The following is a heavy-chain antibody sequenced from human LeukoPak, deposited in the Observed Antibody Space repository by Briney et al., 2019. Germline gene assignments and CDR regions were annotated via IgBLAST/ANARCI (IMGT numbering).Heavy chain of an antibody. CDR1: GFIFSNYG. CDR3: ARFAAGGSYYYYMDV. CDR2: IRYDGSNN. Sequence: GSLRLSCAASGFIFSNYGMHWVRQAPGKGLEWVAFIRYDGSNNYYADSVKGRFTISRDNAKNSLYLQMNSLRADDTAVYYCARFAAGGSYYYYMDVWGKGTTVTVSS. D-gene: IGHD3-10*01. J-gene: IGHJ6*03. V-gene: IGHV3-30*02.